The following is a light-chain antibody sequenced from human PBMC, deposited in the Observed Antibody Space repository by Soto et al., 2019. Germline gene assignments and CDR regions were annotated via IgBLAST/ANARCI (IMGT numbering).Light chain of an antibody. CDR3: QQSYSSPRT. CDR1: QSISRY. Sequence: DIPMTQSPSSLSASVGDRVTITCRASQSISRYLNWYQQKAGTAPKLLIYAASSLQSGVPSRFSGSGSGTDFTLTISSLQPEDFATYHCQQSYSSPRTFGQGTKLEIK. CDR2: AAS. J-gene: IGKJ2*01. V-gene: IGKV1-39*01.